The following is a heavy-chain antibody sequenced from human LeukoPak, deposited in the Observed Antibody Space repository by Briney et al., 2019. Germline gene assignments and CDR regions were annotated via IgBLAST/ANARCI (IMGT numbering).Heavy chain of an antibody. CDR2: IYSSGST. D-gene: IGHD2-15*01. CDR3: AREFLGYYGGANCYRFDN. V-gene: IGHV4-4*07. Sequence: PSETLSLTCTVSGGSISGYYWSWIRQPAGKGLEWIGRIYSSGSTNYNPSLKSRITMSIDTSKNQFSLKLSSLTAADTAVYYCAREFLGYYGGANCYRFDNWGQGTLVTVSS. CDR1: GGSISGYY. J-gene: IGHJ4*02.